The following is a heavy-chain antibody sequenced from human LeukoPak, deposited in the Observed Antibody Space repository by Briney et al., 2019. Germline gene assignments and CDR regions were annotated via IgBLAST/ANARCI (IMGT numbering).Heavy chain of an antibody. CDR1: GGSISSGDYY. CDR2: IYYSGST. D-gene: IGHD5-12*01. Sequence: SETLSLTCTVSGGSISSGDYYWSWIRQPPGKGLEWIGYIYYSGSTYYNPSLKSRVTISVDTSKNQFSLKLSSVTAADTAVYYCARPSGYDSGDAFDIWGQGTMVTVSS. V-gene: IGHV4-30-4*01. J-gene: IGHJ3*02. CDR3: ARPSGYDSGDAFDI.